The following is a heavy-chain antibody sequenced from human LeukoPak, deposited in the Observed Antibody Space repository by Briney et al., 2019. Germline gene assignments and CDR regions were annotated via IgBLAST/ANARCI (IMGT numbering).Heavy chain of an antibody. Sequence: GASVKVSFKASGYTFTSYDINWVRQATGQGLEWMGWMNPNSGNTGYAQMFQGRVTMTRNTSISTAYMELSSLRSEDTAVYYCARARGGSGSGYYYVRYWGQGTLVTVSS. V-gene: IGHV1-8*01. CDR3: ARARGGSGSGYYYVRY. D-gene: IGHD3-22*01. CDR2: MNPNSGNT. CDR1: GYTFTSYD. J-gene: IGHJ4*02.